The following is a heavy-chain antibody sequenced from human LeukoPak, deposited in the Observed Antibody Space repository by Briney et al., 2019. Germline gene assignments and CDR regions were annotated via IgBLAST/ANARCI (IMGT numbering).Heavy chain of an antibody. CDR1: GYTFTSYG. D-gene: IGHD3-22*01. Sequence: ASVKVSCKASGYTFTSYGISWVRQAPGQGLEWMGWISAYSGNTNYAQKLQGRVTMTTDTSTSTAYMELRSLRSDDTAVYYCARVTFDTMIVVVITTSFYGMDVWGQGTTVTVSS. J-gene: IGHJ6*02. V-gene: IGHV1-18*01. CDR3: ARVTFDTMIVVVITTSFYGMDV. CDR2: ISAYSGNT.